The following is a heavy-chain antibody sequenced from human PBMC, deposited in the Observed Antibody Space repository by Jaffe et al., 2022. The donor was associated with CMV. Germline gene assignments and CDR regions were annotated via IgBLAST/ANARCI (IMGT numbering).Heavy chain of an antibody. CDR2: MNPNSGNT. CDR3: AREVVVAATPFYYYYGMDV. J-gene: IGHJ6*02. D-gene: IGHD2-15*01. V-gene: IGHV1-8*01. CDR1: GYTFTSYD. Sequence: QVQLVQSGAEVKKPGASVKVSCKASGYTFTSYDINWVRQATGQGLEWMGWMNPNSGNTGYAQKFQGRVTMTRNTSISTAYMELSSLRSEDTAVYYCAREVVVAATPFYYYYGMDVWGQGTTVTVSS.